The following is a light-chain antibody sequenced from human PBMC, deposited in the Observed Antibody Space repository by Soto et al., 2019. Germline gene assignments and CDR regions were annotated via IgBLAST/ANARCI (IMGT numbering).Light chain of an antibody. CDR3: QQYHMWPLT. CDR2: GAS. V-gene: IGKV3D-15*01. CDR1: QSVSSN. Sequence: EIVMTQSSATLSASPGERATLSCRASQSVSSNLAWYQQKPGQAPRLLMYGASTRATGIPARFSGSGSGTEFTLTVSSLQSEDFAVYYCQQYHMWPLTFGGGTKVDIK. J-gene: IGKJ4*01.